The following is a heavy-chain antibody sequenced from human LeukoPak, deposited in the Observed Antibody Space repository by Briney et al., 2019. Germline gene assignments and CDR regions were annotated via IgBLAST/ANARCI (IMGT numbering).Heavy chain of an antibody. CDR1: GGSINNHI. CDR2: TSYSGSA. Sequence: SETLSLTCSVSGGSINNHIWRWIRQPPGKELEWNGYTSYSGSANYNPSLKSRVTISVDTSKNEFSLKVTSVTAADTAVYYCARETAMVLDYWGQGTLVTVSS. CDR3: ARETAMVLDY. D-gene: IGHD5-18*01. V-gene: IGHV4-59*11. J-gene: IGHJ4*02.